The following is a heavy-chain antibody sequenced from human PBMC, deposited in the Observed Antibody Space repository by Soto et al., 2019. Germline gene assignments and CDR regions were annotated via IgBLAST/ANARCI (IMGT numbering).Heavy chain of an antibody. CDR1: GYSFSFYW. CDR3: ATAYVYDFENSNYYRDAFDI. Sequence: PGESLKISCKASGYSFSFYWIGWVRQMPGKGLEWMAIMYPDDSDIRYSPSFEAHVTISADKSTSTAFLQWNSLKASDTAMYYCATAYVYDFENSNYYRDAFDIWGQGTLVTVSS. V-gene: IGHV5-51*01. CDR2: MYPDDSDI. J-gene: IGHJ3*02. D-gene: IGHD3-22*01.